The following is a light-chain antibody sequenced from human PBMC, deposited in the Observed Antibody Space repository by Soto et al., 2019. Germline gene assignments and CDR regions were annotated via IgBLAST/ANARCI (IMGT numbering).Light chain of an antibody. CDR3: QQYGSSAPIT. V-gene: IGKV3-20*01. J-gene: IGKJ5*01. CDR2: GAS. Sequence: EIVLTQYTGTLSLSPGERATLSCRAIQSVSSSYLAWYQQKPGQAPRLLIYGASIRATGIPDRFSGSGSETDFTLTISRLEPEDFALYYCQQYGSSAPITFGQGTLLEIK. CDR1: QSVSSSY.